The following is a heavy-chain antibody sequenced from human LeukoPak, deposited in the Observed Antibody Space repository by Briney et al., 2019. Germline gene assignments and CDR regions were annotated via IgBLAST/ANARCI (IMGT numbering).Heavy chain of an antibody. CDR3: ARGGAVYYYYMDV. Sequence: TSETLSLTCTVSGYSISSGYYWDWIRQPPGKGLEWIGSIYHSGSTDYNPSLKSRVTISVDTSKNQFSLKLSSVTAADTAVYYCARGGAVYYYYMDVWGKGTTVTVSS. D-gene: IGHD6-19*01. CDR1: GYSISSGYY. V-gene: IGHV4-38-2*02. CDR2: IYHSGST. J-gene: IGHJ6*03.